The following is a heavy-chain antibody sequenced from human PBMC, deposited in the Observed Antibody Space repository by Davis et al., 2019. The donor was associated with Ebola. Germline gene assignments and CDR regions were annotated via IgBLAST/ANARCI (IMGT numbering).Heavy chain of an antibody. D-gene: IGHD6-19*01. J-gene: IGHJ4*02. CDR3: ATTQWLGEFDN. CDR2: IYDQST. Sequence: GESLKISCAASGFTVSSNHMSWVRQAPGKGLEWGSVIYDQSTAYADAVRGRFLISRDKSNNTLYLEMSSLRVDDTAVYYCATTQWLGEFDNWSKGTLVTVSS. CDR1: GFTVSSNH. V-gene: IGHV3-53*05.